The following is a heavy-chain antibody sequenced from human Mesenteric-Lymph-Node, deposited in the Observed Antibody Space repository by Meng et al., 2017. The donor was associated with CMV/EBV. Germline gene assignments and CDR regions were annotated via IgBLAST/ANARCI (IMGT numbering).Heavy chain of an antibody. CDR1: GGSFSGYY. V-gene: IGHV4-34*01. CDR3: ARGSSYDILTDYFDY. J-gene: IGHJ4*02. D-gene: IGHD3-9*01. CDR2: INHSGST. Sequence: VQLPQWGAGPLKPSETLSVTCAVYGGSFSGYYWNWIRQSPEKGLEWIGEINHSGSTTYNPSFTSRIIISVDTSTNQISLNMSSVTAADTAVYYCARGSSYDILTDYFDYWGQGALVTVSS.